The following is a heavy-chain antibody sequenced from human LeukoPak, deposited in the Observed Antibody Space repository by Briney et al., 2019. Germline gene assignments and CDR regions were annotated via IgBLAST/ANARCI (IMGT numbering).Heavy chain of an antibody. D-gene: IGHD3-22*01. CDR3: AATSRVGSSGYSDAFDI. CDR1: GGSISSSSYY. Sequence: SETLSLTCTVSGGSISSSSYYWGWIRQPPGRGLEWIGSLYYSGSTYYNPSLKRRVTISVDTSKNQFSLKLSSVTAADTAVYYCAATSRVGSSGYSDAFDIWGQGTMVTVSS. CDR2: LYYSGST. J-gene: IGHJ3*02. V-gene: IGHV4-39*01.